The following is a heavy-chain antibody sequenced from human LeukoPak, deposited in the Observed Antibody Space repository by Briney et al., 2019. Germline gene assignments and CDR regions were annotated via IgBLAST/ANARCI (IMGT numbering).Heavy chain of an antibody. D-gene: IGHD3-3*01. V-gene: IGHV3-11*01. Sequence: GGSLRLSCAASGFAYSDYYMSWIRQAPGKGLEWVSYISNTGNTMYYADSVKGRFTISRDNAKNLLYLQMNSLRAEDTAVYYCARGRHILEWLFKLHYWGQGTLVTVSS. CDR3: ARGRHILEWLFKLHY. J-gene: IGHJ4*02. CDR1: GFAYSDYY. CDR2: ISNTGNTM.